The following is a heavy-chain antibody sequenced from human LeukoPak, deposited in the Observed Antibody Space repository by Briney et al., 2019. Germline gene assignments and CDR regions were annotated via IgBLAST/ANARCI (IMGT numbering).Heavy chain of an antibody. J-gene: IGHJ3*02. Sequence: KSSETLSLTCTVSGGSISGYYWNWIRQPPGKGLEWIAYISFSGSTNSNPSLKSRVTISVDTSKSQFSLKLSSVTAADTAVYYCARHEAAFDIWGQGTMVTVSS. CDR2: ISFSGST. V-gene: IGHV4-59*08. CDR3: ARHEAAFDI. CDR1: GGSISGYY.